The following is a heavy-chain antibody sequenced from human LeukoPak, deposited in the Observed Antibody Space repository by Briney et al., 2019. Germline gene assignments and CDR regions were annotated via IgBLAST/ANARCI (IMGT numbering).Heavy chain of an antibody. D-gene: IGHD2-15*01. CDR3: CAVVAALPR. V-gene: IGHV3-74*01. Sequence: GGSLRLSCAASGFTFSTNWMHWVRQAPGRGPVWVSRINGDGSTTTYADFVKGRFTISRDNAKNALYLQMNSLRAEDTAVYYCCAVVAALPRWGQGALVTVSS. J-gene: IGHJ4*02. CDR1: GFTFSTNW. CDR2: INGDGSTT.